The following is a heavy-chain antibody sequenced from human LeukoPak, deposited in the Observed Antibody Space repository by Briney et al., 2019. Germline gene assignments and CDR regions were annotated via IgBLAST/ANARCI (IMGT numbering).Heavy chain of an antibody. J-gene: IGHJ4*02. Sequence: GGSLRLSCAASGFTFSTYGMHWVRQAPGKGLEWVSFIRYVGINKYYADSVKGRFTISRDNSKNTLYLQMNSLRAEDTAVYYCARDMDSSGYYFDYWGQGTLVTVSS. V-gene: IGHV3-30*02. CDR1: GFTFSTYG. CDR2: IRYVGINK. CDR3: ARDMDSSGYYFDY. D-gene: IGHD3-22*01.